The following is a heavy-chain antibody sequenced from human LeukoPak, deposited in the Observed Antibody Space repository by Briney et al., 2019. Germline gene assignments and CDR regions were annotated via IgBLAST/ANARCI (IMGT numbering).Heavy chain of an antibody. CDR2: IYYSGST. V-gene: IGHV4-39*07. CDR1: GGSISSSSYH. Sequence: PSETLSLTCTVSGGSISSSSYHWGWIRQPPGKGLEWIGSIYYSGSTYYNPSLKSRVTISVDTSKNQFSLKLSSVTAADTAVYYCARDHRGSGYVLFDYWGQGTLVTVSS. J-gene: IGHJ4*02. D-gene: IGHD5-12*01. CDR3: ARDHRGSGYVLFDY.